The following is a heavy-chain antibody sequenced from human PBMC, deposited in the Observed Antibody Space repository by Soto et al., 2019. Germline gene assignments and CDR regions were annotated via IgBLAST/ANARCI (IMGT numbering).Heavy chain of an antibody. J-gene: IGHJ6*02. D-gene: IGHD5-12*01. CDR3: ARQKVDIVATIMSYYYGMDV. CDR1: GGSISSSSYY. V-gene: IGHV4-39*01. Sequence: PXAILSLTCTVSGGSISSSSYYWGWIRHPPGKGLEWIGSIYYSGSTYYNPSLKSRVTISVDTSKNQFSLKLSSVTAADTAVYYCARQKVDIVATIMSYYYGMDVWAQGTTVTVSS. CDR2: IYYSGST.